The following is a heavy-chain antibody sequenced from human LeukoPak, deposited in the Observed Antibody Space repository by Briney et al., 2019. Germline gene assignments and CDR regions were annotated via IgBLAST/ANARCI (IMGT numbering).Heavy chain of an antibody. CDR2: IYYSGST. D-gene: IGHD4-23*01. Sequence: SETLSLTCTVSGASINIYTYYWGWIRQPPGKGLEWIGYIYYSGSTNYNPSLKSRVTISVDTSKNQFSLKLSSVTAADTAVYYCARALNSGYMDVWGKGTTVTVSS. J-gene: IGHJ6*03. V-gene: IGHV4-61*01. CDR1: GASINIYTYY. CDR3: ARALNSGYMDV.